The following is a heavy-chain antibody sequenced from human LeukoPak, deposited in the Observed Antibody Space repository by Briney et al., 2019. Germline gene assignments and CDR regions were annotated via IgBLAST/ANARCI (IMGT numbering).Heavy chain of an antibody. CDR1: GYIFTEYW. V-gene: IGHV5-51*01. CDR3: ARRGYSGYEGAWFDP. Sequence: GESLKISCKGSGYIFTEYWIGWVRQMPGKALEWMGIIYPGDSDTVYSPDFQGQVTISADKSISTAYLQWNSLKASDTAIYYCARRGYSGYEGAWFDPWGQGTQVTVSS. D-gene: IGHD5-12*01. J-gene: IGHJ5*02. CDR2: IYPGDSDT.